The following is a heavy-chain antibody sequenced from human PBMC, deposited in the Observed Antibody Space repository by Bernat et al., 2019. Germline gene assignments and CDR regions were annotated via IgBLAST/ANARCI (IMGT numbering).Heavy chain of an antibody. CDR1: GFTFSDYY. CDR2: ISSSSSYT. J-gene: IGHJ6*03. V-gene: IGHV3-11*05. CDR3: ARGTSTSAPYMDV. Sequence: QVQLVESGGGLVKPGGSLRLSCAASGFTFSDYYMSWIRQAPGKGLDWVSYISSSSSYTKYAESVKGRFTITRDNAKNSLYLQMNSLRAEGAAVYYCARGTSTSAPYMDVWGKGTTVTVSS.